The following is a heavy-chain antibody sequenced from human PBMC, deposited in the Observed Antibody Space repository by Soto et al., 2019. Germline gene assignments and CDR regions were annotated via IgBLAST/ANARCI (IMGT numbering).Heavy chain of an antibody. Sequence: GGSLIVSCVVSGFPFCDHYLEWVREAPGKGLEWVARSRNKVNGYTTEFPASVKGRFTISRDDSKSSVYLQMSSLQTEDTAIYYCARGCNHHSGGATNCETRFDYGG. CDR2: SRNKVNGYTT. D-gene: IGHD2-21*01. J-gene: IGHJ4*01. CDR3: ARGCNHHSGGATNCETRFDY. V-gene: IGHV3-72*01. CDR1: GFPFCDHY.